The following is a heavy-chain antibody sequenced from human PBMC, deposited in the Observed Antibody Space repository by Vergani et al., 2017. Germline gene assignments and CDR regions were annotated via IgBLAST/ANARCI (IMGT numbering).Heavy chain of an antibody. CDR1: GGSISSYY. CDR3: ARLSLGYCSSTSCYDYYYYYYGMDV. V-gene: IGHV4-59*01. J-gene: IGHJ6*02. Sequence: QVQLQESGPGLVKPSETLSLTCTVSGGSISSYYWSWIRQPPGKGLEWIGYIYYSGSTNYNPSLKSLVTISVDTSKNQFSLKLSSVTAADTAVYYCARLSLGYCSSTSCYDYYYYYYGMDVWGQGTTVTVSS. CDR2: IYYSGST. D-gene: IGHD2-2*01.